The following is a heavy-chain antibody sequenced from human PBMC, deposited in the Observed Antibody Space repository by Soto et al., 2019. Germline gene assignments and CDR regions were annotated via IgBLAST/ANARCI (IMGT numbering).Heavy chain of an antibody. CDR2: MNPNSGNT. J-gene: IGHJ2*01. CDR1: GYTFTSYD. D-gene: IGHD3-9*01. CDR3: ARGSPHPPRTDIYWYFDL. Sequence: ASVKVSCKASGYTFTSYDINWVRQATGQGLEWMGWMNPNSGNTGYAQKFQGRVTMTRNTSISTAYMELSSLRSEDTAVYYCARGSPHPPRTDIYWYFDLWGRGTLVTVSS. V-gene: IGHV1-8*01.